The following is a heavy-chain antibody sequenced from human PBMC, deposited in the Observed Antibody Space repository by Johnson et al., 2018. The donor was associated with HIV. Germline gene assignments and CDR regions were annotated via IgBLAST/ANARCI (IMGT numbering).Heavy chain of an antibody. CDR1: GFIFDHYG. J-gene: IGHJ3*02. CDR2: IYSSGST. CDR3: ARDQSNGWNRGAFDI. V-gene: IGHV3-NL1*01. Sequence: QVQLVESGGGLERPGGSLRLSCVGSGFIFDHYGMSWVRQAPGTGLDWVSVIYSSGSTYYTDSVKGRFTTSRDNSKNTLYLHMNSLRAEDTAVYYCARDQSNGWNRGAFDIWGQGTVVTVSS. D-gene: IGHD6-19*01.